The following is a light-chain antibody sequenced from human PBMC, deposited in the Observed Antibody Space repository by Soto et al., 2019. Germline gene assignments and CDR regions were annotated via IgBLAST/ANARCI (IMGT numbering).Light chain of an antibody. CDR1: SGSIASSY. J-gene: IGLJ2*01. V-gene: IGLV6-57*01. CDR3: QSYDTSLLI. CDR2: EDD. Sequence: NFMLTQPHSVSESPGKTVTISCTRSSGSIASSYVQWYQLRPGSSPPTVIYEDDQRIAGVPDRFSGSVDTSSNSASLTISGLQIEDEADYFCQSYDTSLLIFCGGTKLTVL.